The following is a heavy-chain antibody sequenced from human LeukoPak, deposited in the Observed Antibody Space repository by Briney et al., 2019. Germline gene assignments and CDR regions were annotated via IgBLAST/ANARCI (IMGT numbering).Heavy chain of an antibody. D-gene: IGHD3-16*01. CDR3: ACLSLGDLDWNWFDP. Sequence: GESPKISCKGSGYSFTSYWIGWVRQMPGKGLEWMGIIYPGDSDTRYSPSFQGQVTISADKSISTAYLQWSSLKASDTAMYYCACLSLGDLDWNWFDPWGQGTLVTVSS. J-gene: IGHJ5*02. CDR1: GYSFTSYW. CDR2: IYPGDSDT. V-gene: IGHV5-51*01.